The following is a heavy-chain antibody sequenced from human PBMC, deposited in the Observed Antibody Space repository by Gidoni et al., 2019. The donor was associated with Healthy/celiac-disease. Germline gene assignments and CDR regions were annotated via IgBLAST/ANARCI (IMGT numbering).Heavy chain of an antibody. D-gene: IGHD2-2*01. CDR3: ARAPVAVVPAAPPGGWFDP. Sequence: QVQLVQSGAEVKKPGASVKVSCKASGYTFTSYYMHWVRQAPGQGLEWMGIINPSGGSTSYAQKFQGRVTMTRDTSTSTVYMELSSLRSEDTAVYYCARAPVAVVPAAPPGGWFDPWGQGTLVTVSS. V-gene: IGHV1-46*01. J-gene: IGHJ5*02. CDR1: GYTFTSYY. CDR2: INPSGGST.